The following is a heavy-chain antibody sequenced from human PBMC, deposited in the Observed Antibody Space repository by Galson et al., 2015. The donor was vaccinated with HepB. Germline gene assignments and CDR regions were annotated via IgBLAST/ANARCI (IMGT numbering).Heavy chain of an antibody. CDR3: ARGSPVGLELRG. CDR2: IYYGGST. D-gene: IGHD1-7*01. CDR1: GGSISSYY. V-gene: IGHV4-59*01. Sequence: LSLTCTVSGGSISSYYWSWIRQPPGKGLEWIGYIYYGGSTNYNPSLKSRVTISVDTSKNQFSLKLSSVTAADTAVYYCARGSPVGLELRGWGQGTLVTVSS. J-gene: IGHJ4*02.